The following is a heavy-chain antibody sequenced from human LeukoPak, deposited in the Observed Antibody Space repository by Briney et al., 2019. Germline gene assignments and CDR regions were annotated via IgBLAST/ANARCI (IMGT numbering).Heavy chain of an antibody. D-gene: IGHD1-26*01. V-gene: IGHV3-74*01. J-gene: IGHJ4*02. CDR3: VRDNRSYNFDY. CDR2: IKSDGSST. Sequence: PGGSLRLSCAASGFTFSRYWMHWVRQAPGKGLVWVSCIKSDGSSTSIADSAKGRFNISRDNAKNTVYLQMNSLRAEDTAVYYCVRDNRSYNFDYWGQGTLVTVSS. CDR1: GFTFSRYW.